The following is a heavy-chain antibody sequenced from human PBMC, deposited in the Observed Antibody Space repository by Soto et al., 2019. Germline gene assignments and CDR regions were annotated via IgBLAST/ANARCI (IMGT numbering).Heavy chain of an antibody. J-gene: IGHJ4*02. V-gene: IGHV4-59*01. CDR1: GVSITSYF. D-gene: IGHD5-12*01. CDR3: ARDRRDGYNRYFEF. CDR2: ISFSGAT. Sequence: SETLSLTCTVSGVSITSYFWSWIRKTPGKGLDWIGSISFSGATYSNPSLKGRAALSVDTSENHLSLTLNSVTSADTAVYFCARDRRDGYNRYFEFWGQGNQVTGSS.